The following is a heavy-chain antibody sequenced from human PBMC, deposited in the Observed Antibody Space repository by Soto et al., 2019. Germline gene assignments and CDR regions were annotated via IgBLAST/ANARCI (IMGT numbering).Heavy chain of an antibody. V-gene: IGHV3-23*01. CDR3: AKDGLGAYSYGSYYFDY. CDR2: ISSSGGST. J-gene: IGHJ4*02. Sequence: GSLRLSCAASGFTFSSYAMSWVRQAPGKGLELVSTISSSGGSTYYADSVKGRFTISRDNSKNSLYLQMNSLRAADTAVYYCAKDGLGAYSYGSYYFDYWGQGTLVTVSS. CDR1: GFTFSSYA. D-gene: IGHD5-18*01.